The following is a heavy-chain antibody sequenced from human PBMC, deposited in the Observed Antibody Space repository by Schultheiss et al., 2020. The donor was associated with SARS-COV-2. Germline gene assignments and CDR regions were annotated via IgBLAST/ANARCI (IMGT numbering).Heavy chain of an antibody. CDR1: GGSITSGGFY. D-gene: IGHD3-3*01. V-gene: IGHV4-31*03. CDR3: ARDVRDFWSNWFDP. J-gene: IGHJ5*02. CDR2: IYHSGST. Sequence: SQTLSLTCTVSGGSITSGGFYWSWLRQHPGKGLEWIGNIYHSGSTYSNPSLKSRVSLSVDTSKNQFSLKLTSVAAADTAVYYCARDVRDFWSNWFDPWGQGTLVTVSS.